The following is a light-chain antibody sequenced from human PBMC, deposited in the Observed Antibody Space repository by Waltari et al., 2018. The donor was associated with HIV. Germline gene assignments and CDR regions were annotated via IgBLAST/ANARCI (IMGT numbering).Light chain of an antibody. CDR2: EVN. V-gene: IGLV2-8*01. Sequence: QSPLTQPPSPSGSPGQSVTISCPGTSSDVGGSKLVPWYHQHPGKAPKLIIYEVNKRPSGVPDRFSGSKSANTASLTVSGLQADDEADYYCNSYAGSNNWVFGGGTKLTVL. J-gene: IGLJ3*02. CDR1: SSDVGGSKL. CDR3: NSYAGSNNWV.